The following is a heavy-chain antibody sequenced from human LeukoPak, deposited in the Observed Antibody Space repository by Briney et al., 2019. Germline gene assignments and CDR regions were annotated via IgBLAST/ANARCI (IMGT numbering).Heavy chain of an antibody. CDR3: ATPYYDFWSGYRPPVPSFYGMDV. CDR2: INPNSGGT. CDR1: GYTFTGYY. D-gene: IGHD3-3*01. J-gene: IGHJ6*02. V-gene: IGHV1-2*02. Sequence: ASVKVSCKASGYTFTGYYMHWVRQAPGQGLEWMGWINPNSGGTNYAQKFQGRVTMTRDTSIGTAYMELSRLRSDDTAVYYCATPYYDFWSGYRPPVPSFYGMDVWGQGTTVTVSS.